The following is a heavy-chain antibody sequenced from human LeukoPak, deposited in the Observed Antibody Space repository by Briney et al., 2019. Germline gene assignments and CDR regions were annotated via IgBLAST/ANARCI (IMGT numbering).Heavy chain of an antibody. CDR3: ARWQLERPYYYYYYMDV. Sequence: GASVKVSCKASGYTFTGYYMHWVRQAPGQAREWMGRINPNSGGTNYAQKFQGRVTMTRDTSISTAYMELSRLRSDHTAVYYCARWQLERPYYYYYYMDVWGKGTTVTVSS. CDR2: INPNSGGT. D-gene: IGHD1-1*01. CDR1: GYTFTGYY. V-gene: IGHV1-2*06. J-gene: IGHJ6*03.